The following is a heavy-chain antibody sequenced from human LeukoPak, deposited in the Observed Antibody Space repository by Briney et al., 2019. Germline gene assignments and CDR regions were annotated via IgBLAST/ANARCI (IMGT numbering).Heavy chain of an antibody. V-gene: IGHV4-38-2*01. CDR2: IYYSGST. J-gene: IGHJ3*02. Sequence: PSETLSLTCAVSGYSISSGYYWGWIRQPPGKGLEWIGSIYYSGSTYYNPSLKSRVTISVDTSKNQFSLKLSSVTAADTAVYYCARGLGDDDAFDIWGQGTMVTVSS. CDR3: ARGLGDDDAFDI. D-gene: IGHD3-10*01. CDR1: GYSISSGYY.